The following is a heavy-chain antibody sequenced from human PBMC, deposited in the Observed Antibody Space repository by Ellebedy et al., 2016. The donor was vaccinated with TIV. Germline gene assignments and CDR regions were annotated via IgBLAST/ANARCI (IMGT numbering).Heavy chain of an antibody. V-gene: IGHV4-4*02. CDR3: ARLEWELRGIDY. CDR1: GGSISSSNW. Sequence: SETLSLXXAVSGGSISSSNWWSWVRQPPGKGLEWIGEIYHSGSTNYNPSLKSRVTISVDKSKNQFSLKLSSVTAADTAVYYCARLEWELRGIDYWGQGTLVTVSS. CDR2: IYHSGST. J-gene: IGHJ4*02. D-gene: IGHD1-26*01.